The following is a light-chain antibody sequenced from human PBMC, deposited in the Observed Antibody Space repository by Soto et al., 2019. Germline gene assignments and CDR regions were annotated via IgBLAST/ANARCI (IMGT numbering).Light chain of an antibody. V-gene: IGLV2-18*02. J-gene: IGLJ1*01. Sequence: QSVLTQPPSVSGAAGQAVTISCTGTSSDVGRYDRVSWYQQPPGTAPKLIIYEVTNRPSGVPARFSGSKSGNTASLTISGLQAEDEADYYCSSYTSTSRYVFGAGTRSPS. CDR3: SSYTSTSRYV. CDR2: EVT. CDR1: SSDVGRYDR.